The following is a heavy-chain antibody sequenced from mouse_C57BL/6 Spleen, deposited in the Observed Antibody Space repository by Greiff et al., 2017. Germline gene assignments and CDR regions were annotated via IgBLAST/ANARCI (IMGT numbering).Heavy chain of an antibody. J-gene: IGHJ1*03. V-gene: IGHV1-26*01. CDR2: INPNNGGT. Sequence: VQLQQSGPELVKPGASVKISCKASGYTFTDYYMNWVKQSHGKSLEWIGDINPNNGGTSYNQKFKGKATLTVDKSSSTAYMELRSLTSEDSAVYYWARGYYGSSRHWYFDVWGTGTTVTVSS. CDR3: ARGYYGSSRHWYFDV. D-gene: IGHD1-1*01. CDR1: GYTFTDYY.